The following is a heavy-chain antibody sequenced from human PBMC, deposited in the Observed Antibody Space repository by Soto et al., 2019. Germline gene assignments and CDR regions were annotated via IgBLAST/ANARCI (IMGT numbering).Heavy chain of an antibody. CDR2: IKSKDDGGAT. V-gene: IGHV3-15*01. J-gene: IGHJ2*01. D-gene: IGHD4-17*01. CDR1: GFTFSGAW. CDR3: TAISNYGASNYWYFDL. Sequence: PGSALRLSCAGAGFTFSGAWMSWVRQTPGKGLEWLGRIKSKDDGGATDYAAPVKGRFTISRDDSNNTVYLQMNSLKIEDTAVYFCTAISNYGASNYWYFDLWGLGTLVTVSS.